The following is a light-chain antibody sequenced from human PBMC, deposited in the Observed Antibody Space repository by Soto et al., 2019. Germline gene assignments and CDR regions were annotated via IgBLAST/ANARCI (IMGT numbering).Light chain of an antibody. CDR2: DAS. J-gene: IGKJ5*01. Sequence: IVLTQSPATLSLSPGERATLSCRASQSVSSHLAWFQQRPGQAPRLLIYDASNRATGVPARFSGRGSGTDFTLTTSSLEPEDFAVYYCQQRSSAITFGQGTRLEIK. CDR3: QQRSSAIT. V-gene: IGKV3-11*01. CDR1: QSVSSH.